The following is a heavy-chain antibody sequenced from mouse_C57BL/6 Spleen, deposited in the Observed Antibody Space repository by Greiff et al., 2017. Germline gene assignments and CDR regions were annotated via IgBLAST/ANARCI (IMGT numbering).Heavy chain of an antibody. Sequence: DVKLVESGGGLVQPGGSLKLSCAASGFTFSDYYMYWVRRTPEKRLEWVAYISNGGGSTYYPDTVKGRFTISRDNAKNTLYLQMSRLKSEDTAMYYCARVDYGGYFDVWGTGTTVTVSS. D-gene: IGHD2-4*01. J-gene: IGHJ1*03. V-gene: IGHV5-12*01. CDR2: ISNGGGST. CDR1: GFTFSDYY. CDR3: ARVDYGGYFDV.